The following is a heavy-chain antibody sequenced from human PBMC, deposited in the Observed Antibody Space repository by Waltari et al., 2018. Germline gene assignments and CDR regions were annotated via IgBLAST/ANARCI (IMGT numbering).Heavy chain of an antibody. D-gene: IGHD3-22*01. Sequence: QVQLQESGPGLVKPSQTLSLTCTVSGGSISSGSYYWSWIRQPAGKGLEWIGRIYTSGSPNYNPSLKSRVTISVDTSKNQFSLKLSSVTAADTAVYYCARDRAYYYDSSGFDAFDIWGQGTMVTVSS. CDR1: GGSISSGSYY. J-gene: IGHJ3*02. V-gene: IGHV4-61*02. CDR3: ARDRAYYYDSSGFDAFDI. CDR2: IYTSGSP.